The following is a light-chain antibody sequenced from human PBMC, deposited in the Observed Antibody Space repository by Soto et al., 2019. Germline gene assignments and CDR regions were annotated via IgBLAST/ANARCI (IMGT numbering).Light chain of an antibody. Sequence: QLVLTQPPSVSGAPGQRVTISCSGTSSNIGAGYDVHWYHQVPGTAPKLLIYGNNNRPSGVPDRFSGSRSGTSASLAITGLQAEDEADYYCQSFDTSLRGSVFGGGTKVTVL. CDR3: QSFDTSLRGSV. J-gene: IGLJ3*02. CDR2: GNN. V-gene: IGLV1-40*01. CDR1: SSNIGAGYD.